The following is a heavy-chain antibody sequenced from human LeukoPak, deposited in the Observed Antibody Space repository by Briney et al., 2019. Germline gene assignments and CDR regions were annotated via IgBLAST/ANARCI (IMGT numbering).Heavy chain of an antibody. Sequence: PSETLSLTCTVSGDSISSFHWSWIRQPAGKGLEWIGRIYTSGSTNYNPSLKSRVTMSVDTSKNQFSLKLSSVTAADTAVYYCAREDDSSGHIDYWGQGTLVTVSS. CDR1: GDSISSFH. V-gene: IGHV4-4*07. CDR2: IYTSGST. J-gene: IGHJ4*02. D-gene: IGHD6-19*01. CDR3: AREDDSSGHIDY.